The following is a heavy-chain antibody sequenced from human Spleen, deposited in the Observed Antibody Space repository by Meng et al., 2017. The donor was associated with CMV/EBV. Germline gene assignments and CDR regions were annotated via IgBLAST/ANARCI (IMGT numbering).Heavy chain of an antibody. CDR3: ARVGGYSGNWLDP. V-gene: IGHV1-69*04. J-gene: IGHJ5*02. Sequence: KASADTFSTYAITWLRQAPGQGLEWMGRIVPILGIVNYAQKFQGRVTMTADKATSTVYMELSSLRSEDTAVFYCARVGGYSGNWLDPWGQGTLVTVSS. D-gene: IGHD3-10*01. CDR1: ADTFSTYA. CDR2: IVPILGIV.